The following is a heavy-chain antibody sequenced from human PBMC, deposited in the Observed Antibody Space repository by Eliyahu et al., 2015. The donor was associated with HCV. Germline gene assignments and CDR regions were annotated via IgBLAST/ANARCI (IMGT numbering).Heavy chain of an antibody. Sequence: EVQLVESGGGLVKPGGSLRLXCAASXFTFXSXXMXWVXQXPGKGLEWVSSISSSSSYIYYADSVKGRFTISRDNAKNSLYLQMNSLRAEDTAVYYCARGIVAYYYFDYWGQGTLVTVSS. CDR2: ISSSSSYI. CDR1: XFTFXSXX. V-gene: IGHV3-21*01. D-gene: IGHD5-12*01. J-gene: IGHJ4*02. CDR3: ARGIVAYYYFDY.